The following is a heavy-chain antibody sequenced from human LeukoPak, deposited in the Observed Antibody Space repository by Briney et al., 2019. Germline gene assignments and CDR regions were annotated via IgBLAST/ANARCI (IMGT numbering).Heavy chain of an antibody. D-gene: IGHD3-10*01. CDR3: AGCITMVRGVNNWFDP. V-gene: IGHV3-21*01. CDR1: GFTFSSYS. Sequence: GGSLRLSCAASGFTFSSYSMNWVRQAPGKGLEWVSSISSSSSYIYYAGSVKGRFTISRDNAKNSLYLQMNSLRAEDTAVYYCAGCITMVRGVNNWFDPWGQGTLVTVSS. J-gene: IGHJ5*02. CDR2: ISSSSSYI.